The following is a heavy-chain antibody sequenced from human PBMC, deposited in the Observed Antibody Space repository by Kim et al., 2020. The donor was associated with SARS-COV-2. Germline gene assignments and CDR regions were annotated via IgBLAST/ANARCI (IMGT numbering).Heavy chain of an antibody. J-gene: IGHJ5*01. Sequence: GGSLRLSCVASGFTFGSYWMHWVRQAPGKGLVWVSRIKSDGSSTNYADSVKGRFTISRDNGKNTVYLQMNSLRDEDTAIYYCARGWVPVDGRVAWGQGTMVTVSS. V-gene: IGHV3-74*01. D-gene: IGHD6-19*01. CDR3: ARGWVPVDGRVA. CDR1: GFTFGSYW. CDR2: IKSDGSST.